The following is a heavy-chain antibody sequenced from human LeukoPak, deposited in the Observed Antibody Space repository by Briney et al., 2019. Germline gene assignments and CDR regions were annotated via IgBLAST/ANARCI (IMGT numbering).Heavy chain of an antibody. CDR2: IYYSGST. CDR3: ARGSTRDKFDP. Sequence: SETLSLTCTVSGGSISSYYWSWIRQPPGKGLEWIGYIYYSGSTNYNPPLKSRVTISVDTSKNQFSLKLSSVTAADTAVYYCARGSTRDKFDPWGQGTLVTVSS. V-gene: IGHV4-59*01. CDR1: GGSISSYY. J-gene: IGHJ5*02. D-gene: IGHD2-15*01.